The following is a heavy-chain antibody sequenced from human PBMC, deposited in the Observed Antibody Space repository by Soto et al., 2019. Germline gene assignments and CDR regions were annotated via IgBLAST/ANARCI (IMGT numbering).Heavy chain of an antibody. V-gene: IGHV4-59*01. D-gene: IGHD3-10*01. J-gene: IGHJ6*02. Sequence: QVQLQESGPGLVKPSETLSLTCTVSGGSISSYYWSWIRQPPGKGLEWIGYIYYSGSTNYNPSQKSRVTISVDTSKHQFSLKLSSVTAADTAVYYCARDLSPYGSGSYRRGYGMDVWGQGTTVNVSS. CDR1: GGSISSYY. CDR3: ARDLSPYGSGSYRRGYGMDV. CDR2: IYYSGST.